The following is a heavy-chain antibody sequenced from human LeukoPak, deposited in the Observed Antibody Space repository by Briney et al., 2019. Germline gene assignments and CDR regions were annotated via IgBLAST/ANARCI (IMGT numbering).Heavy chain of an antibody. CDR1: GGSISSGDYY. CDR3: ARALLWWSNAFDI. D-gene: IGHD2-21*01. J-gene: IGHJ3*02. CDR2: IYYSGST. V-gene: IGHV4-30-4*08. Sequence: PSQTLSLTCTVSGGSISSGDYYWSWIRQPPGKGLEWIGYIYYSGSTYYNPSLKSRVTLSVDTSKNQFSLKLSSVTAADTAVYYCARALLWWSNAFDIWGQGTMVTVSS.